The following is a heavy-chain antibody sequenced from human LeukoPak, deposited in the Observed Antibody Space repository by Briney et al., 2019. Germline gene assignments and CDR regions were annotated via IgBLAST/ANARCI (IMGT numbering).Heavy chain of an antibody. Sequence: PGGSLRLSCAASGFTFSSYSMNWVRQAPGKGLEWVSSISSSSYKYYADSVKGRFTISRDNAKNSLYLQMNSLRAEDTAVYYCARDRLEYYYGMDVWGQGTTVTVSS. CDR3: ARDRLEYYYGMDV. J-gene: IGHJ6*02. V-gene: IGHV3-21*01. CDR2: ISSSSYK. D-gene: IGHD6-19*01. CDR1: GFTFSSYS.